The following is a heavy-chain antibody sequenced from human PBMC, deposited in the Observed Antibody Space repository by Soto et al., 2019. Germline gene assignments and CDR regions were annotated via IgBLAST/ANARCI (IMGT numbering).Heavy chain of an antibody. D-gene: IGHD6-19*01. V-gene: IGHV4-31*03. CDR3: ARDWGSSGWPN. CDR1: GHSLSSGGYY. Sequence: PSETLSLTCTVSGHSLSSGGYYWSWIRQHPGKGLEWVGYIYFTGTTLYNPSLKSRLAISVDTSKNQFSLKLTSVTAADTAVYYCARDWGSSGWPNWGQGVLVTVLL. CDR2: IYFTGTT. J-gene: IGHJ4*02.